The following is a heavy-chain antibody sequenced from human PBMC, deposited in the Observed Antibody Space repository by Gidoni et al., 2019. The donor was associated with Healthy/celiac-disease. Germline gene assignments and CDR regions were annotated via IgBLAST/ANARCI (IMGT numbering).Heavy chain of an antibody. D-gene: IGHD3-10*01. J-gene: IGHJ6*02. CDR1: GGSFSGYY. CDR2: INHSGST. Sequence: QVQLQQWGAGLLKPSETLSLTCAVYGGSFSGYYWSWIRQPPGKGLEWIGEINHSGSTNYNPSLKSRVTISVDTSKNQFSLKLSSVTAADTAVYYCARGRRPLRITMVRGAEAEYGMDVWGQGTTVTVSS. V-gene: IGHV4-34*01. CDR3: ARGRRPLRITMVRGAEAEYGMDV.